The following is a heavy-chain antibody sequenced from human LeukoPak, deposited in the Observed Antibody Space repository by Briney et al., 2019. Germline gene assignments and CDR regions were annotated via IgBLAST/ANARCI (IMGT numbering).Heavy chain of an antibody. Sequence: ASVKVSCKASGYTFTGYYMHWVRQAPGQGLEWMGWINPNSGGTNYAQKFQGRVTMTRDTSISTAYLEMSRLRSDDTAVYYCARIAAALNWFEPWGQGTLVTVSS. V-gene: IGHV1-2*02. CDR2: INPNSGGT. D-gene: IGHD6-13*01. J-gene: IGHJ5*02. CDR3: ARIAAALNWFEP. CDR1: GYTFTGYY.